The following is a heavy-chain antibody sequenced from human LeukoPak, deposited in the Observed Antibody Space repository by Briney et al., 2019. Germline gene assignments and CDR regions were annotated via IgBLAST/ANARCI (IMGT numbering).Heavy chain of an antibody. J-gene: IGHJ4*02. D-gene: IGHD3-9*01. CDR1: GGTFSSYA. V-gene: IGHV1-69*13. CDR2: ISPIFGTA. CDR3: ASLTTSYDILTGYPYYFDY. Sequence: SVKVSCKASGGTFSSYAISWVRQAPGQGLEWMGGISPIFGTANYAQKFQGRVTITADESTSTAYMELSSLRSEDTAVHYCASLTTSYDILTGYPYYFDYWGQGTLVTVSS.